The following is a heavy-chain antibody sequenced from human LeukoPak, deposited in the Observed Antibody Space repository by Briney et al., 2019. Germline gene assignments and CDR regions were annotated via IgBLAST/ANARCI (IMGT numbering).Heavy chain of an antibody. J-gene: IGHJ4*02. D-gene: IGHD6-13*01. V-gene: IGHV1-69*01. CDR3: ARSLYSSSWYEYYFDY. CDR1: GGTFSSYA. CDR2: IIPIFGTA. Sequence: GSSVKVSCKASGGTFSSYAISWVRQAPGQGLEWMGGIIPIFGTANYAQKFQGRVTITADESTSTANMELSSLRSEDTAVYYCARSLYSSSWYEYYFDYWGQGTLVTVSS.